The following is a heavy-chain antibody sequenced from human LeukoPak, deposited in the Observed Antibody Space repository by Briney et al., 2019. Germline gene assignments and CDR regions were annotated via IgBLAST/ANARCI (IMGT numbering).Heavy chain of an antibody. D-gene: IGHD6-19*01. J-gene: IGHJ3*02. CDR3: ARQGGQWLVQGAFDI. CDR1: GSSFTSSW. CDR2: IYPGDSAT. V-gene: IGHV5-51*01. Sequence: GASLKISCQGSGSSFTSSWIGWVRQLPGKGLEWMGIIYPGDSATRYSPSFQGQVTISADKSIDTAYLQWSSLKASDTAIYYCARQGGQWLVQGAFDIWGQGTMVTVSS.